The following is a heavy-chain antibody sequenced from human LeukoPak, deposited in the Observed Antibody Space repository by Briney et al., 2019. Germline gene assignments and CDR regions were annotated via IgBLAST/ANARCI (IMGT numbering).Heavy chain of an antibody. CDR2: IYYSRST. CDR3: ARSHYYDSSVDAFDI. Sequence: SETLSLTCAVYGESFSGYYWSWIWQPPGKGLEWIGYIYYSRSTNYNPSLKSRVTISVDTSKNQFSLKLSSVTAADTAVYYCARSHYYDSSVDAFDIWGQGTMVTVSS. V-gene: IGHV4-59*08. J-gene: IGHJ3*02. CDR1: GESFSGYY. D-gene: IGHD3-22*01.